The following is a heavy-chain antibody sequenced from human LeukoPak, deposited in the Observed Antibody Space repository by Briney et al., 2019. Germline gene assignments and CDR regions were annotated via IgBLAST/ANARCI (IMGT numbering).Heavy chain of an antibody. CDR1: GGSIGSGHYY. CDR2: IYYSGST. J-gene: IGHJ4*02. Sequence: PSQTLSLTCTVSGGSIGSGHYYWSWIRQHPGKGLEWIGYIYYSGSTYYNPSLKSRVTISVDTSKNQFSLKLSSVTAADTAVYYCARVSLVGYDRYFDYWGQGTLVTVSS. D-gene: IGHD5-12*01. CDR3: ARVSLVGYDRYFDY. V-gene: IGHV4-31*03.